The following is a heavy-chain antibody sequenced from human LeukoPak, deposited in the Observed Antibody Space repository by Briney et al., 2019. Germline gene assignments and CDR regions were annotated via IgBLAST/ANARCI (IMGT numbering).Heavy chain of an antibody. Sequence: ASAKVSCKASGYTFTSYDINWVRQATGQGLEWMGWMNPNSGNTGYAQKLQGRVTMTTDTSTSTAYMELRSLRSDDTAVYYCARDRGFYYDSSGHPPFDYWGQGTLVTVSS. J-gene: IGHJ4*02. D-gene: IGHD3-22*01. CDR1: GYTFTSYD. CDR2: MNPNSGNT. CDR3: ARDRGFYYDSSGHPPFDY. V-gene: IGHV1-8*02.